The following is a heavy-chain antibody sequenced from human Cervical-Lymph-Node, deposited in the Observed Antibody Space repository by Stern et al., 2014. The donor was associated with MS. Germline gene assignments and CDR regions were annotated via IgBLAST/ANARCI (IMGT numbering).Heavy chain of an antibody. CDR1: GYTFTGYY. J-gene: IGHJ4*02. CDR3: AREAAMAVAGTGVDY. CDR2: INPNSGGT. V-gene: IGHV1-2*06. Sequence: QVQLVQSGAELKKPGASVKVSCKASGYTFTGYYMHLVRQAPGQGLEWMGRINPNSGGTNHSQKFPGRVTMNMHTSISTAYMELSRLRSDDTAVYYCAREAAMAVAGTGVDYWGQGTLVTVSS. D-gene: IGHD6-19*01.